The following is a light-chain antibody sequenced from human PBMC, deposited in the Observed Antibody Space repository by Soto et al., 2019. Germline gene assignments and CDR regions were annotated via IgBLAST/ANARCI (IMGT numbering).Light chain of an antibody. J-gene: IGKJ3*01. Sequence: DIVMTQSPLSLPVTPGEPASISCRSSQSPLHSNGYNYLDWYLPKPGHSPQLLIFLGSDRASGVPDRFSGSGSGTDFTLKISRVEAEDVGVYYCMQALQTPITFGPGTKVDIK. V-gene: IGKV2-28*01. CDR3: MQALQTPIT. CDR2: LGS. CDR1: QSPLHSNGYNY.